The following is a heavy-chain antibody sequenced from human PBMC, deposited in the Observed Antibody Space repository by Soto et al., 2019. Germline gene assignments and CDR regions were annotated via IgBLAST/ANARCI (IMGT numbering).Heavy chain of an antibody. CDR3: AKVTKRAAAGRYEYYKYGMDV. Sequence: GSLRLSCAAAGFAFSTYAMTWVRQAPGKGLEWVSVISGSGGSSYYSASVKGRFTISRDNSKNTLFLQMNGLRAEDTAVYYCAKVTKRAAAGRYEYYKYGMDVWAQGTTVTVSS. D-gene: IGHD6-13*01. CDR2: ISGSGGSS. V-gene: IGHV3-23*01. J-gene: IGHJ6*02. CDR1: GFAFSTYA.